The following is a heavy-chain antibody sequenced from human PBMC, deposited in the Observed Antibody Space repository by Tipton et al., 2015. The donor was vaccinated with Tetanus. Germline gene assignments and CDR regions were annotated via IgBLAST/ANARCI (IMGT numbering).Heavy chain of an antibody. CDR1: GLPFIDYA. V-gene: IGHV3-23*01. CDR2: VSVGSST. Sequence: SLRLSCVASGLPFIDYAMTWVRQAPGKGLEWVSTVSVGSSTYSADSVKGRFTISRDNSNNTVFLHLSSLRVEDTAVYYCAQREESLSQKLCWGQGTLVTVSS. J-gene: IGHJ4*02. D-gene: IGHD1-1*01. CDR3: AQREESLSQKLC.